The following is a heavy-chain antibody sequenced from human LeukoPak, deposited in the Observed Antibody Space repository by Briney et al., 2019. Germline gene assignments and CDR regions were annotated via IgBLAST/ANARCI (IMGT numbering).Heavy chain of an antibody. CDR3: AKSSSYYDSRGYYSPDYFDY. Sequence: GGSLRLSCAASGFTFSSYAMHWARQAPGKGLEWVAVISYDGSNKYYTDSVKGRFTISRDNSKNTPYLQMNSLRAEDTAVYYCAKSSSYYDSRGYYSPDYFDYWGQGTLVTVSS. J-gene: IGHJ4*02. CDR1: GFTFSSYA. V-gene: IGHV3-30*18. D-gene: IGHD3-22*01. CDR2: ISYDGSNK.